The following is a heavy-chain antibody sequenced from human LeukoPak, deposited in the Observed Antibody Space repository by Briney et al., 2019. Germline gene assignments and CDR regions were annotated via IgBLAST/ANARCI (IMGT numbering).Heavy chain of an antibody. D-gene: IGHD2-2*01. CDR3: ATSYCSSTSCLSDYYYGMDG. Sequence: SETLSLTCTVSGGSISSDDYYWSWLRQPPGKGLEWIGYIYYSGSTYYNPSLKSRVTISVDTSKNQFSLKLSSVIAADTAVYYCATSYCSSTSCLSDYYYGMDGWGQGTRVTVSS. CDR2: IYYSGST. J-gene: IGHJ6*02. V-gene: IGHV4-30-4*01. CDR1: GGSISSDDYY.